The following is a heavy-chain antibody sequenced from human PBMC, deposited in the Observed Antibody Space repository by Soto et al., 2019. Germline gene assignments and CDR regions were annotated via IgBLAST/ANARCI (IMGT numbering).Heavy chain of an antibody. D-gene: IGHD6-19*01. CDR3: AKTGAVAAMGYHFDC. V-gene: IGHV3-30*18. Sequence: QEHLVESGGGVVQPGTSLRLSCVASGFTFSSYGLYWVRQAPGKGLEWVAVISHNGIDKRYADSVQGRFTISRDNSKNTLYLQMNSLRPDDTAAYYCAKTGAVAAMGYHFDCWGQGTLVTVSS. CDR2: ISHNGIDK. CDR1: GFTFSSYG. J-gene: IGHJ4*02.